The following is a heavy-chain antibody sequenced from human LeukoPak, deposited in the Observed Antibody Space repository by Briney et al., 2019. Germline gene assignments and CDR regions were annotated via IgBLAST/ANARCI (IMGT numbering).Heavy chain of an antibody. CDR3: AKDWHTVTSFDY. V-gene: IGHV3-30*04. CDR1: GFTFSGSA. J-gene: IGHJ4*02. Sequence: GGSLKLSCAASGFTFSGSAMHWVRQAPGKGLEWVAVISYDGRNKYYVDSVKGRFTISRDNSKNTLYLQMNSLRAEDTAVYYCAKDWHTVTSFDYWGQGTLVTVSS. D-gene: IGHD4-17*01. CDR2: ISYDGRNK.